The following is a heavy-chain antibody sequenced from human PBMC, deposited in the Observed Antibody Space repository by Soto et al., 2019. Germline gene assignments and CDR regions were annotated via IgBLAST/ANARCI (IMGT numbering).Heavy chain of an antibody. V-gene: IGHV3-74*01. J-gene: IGHJ4*02. Sequence: PGGSLRLSCAASEFTFMNYWIHWVLQAPGKGLVWVSRISGDGSSTSHADSVTGRFTISRDSSKNTVSLEMTSLRAEDTAVYYCVIFGRWWLVTSDFYFCGKGALVTVSS. D-gene: IGHD6-19*01. CDR3: VIFGRWWLVTSDFYF. CDR2: ISGDGSST. CDR1: EFTFMNYW.